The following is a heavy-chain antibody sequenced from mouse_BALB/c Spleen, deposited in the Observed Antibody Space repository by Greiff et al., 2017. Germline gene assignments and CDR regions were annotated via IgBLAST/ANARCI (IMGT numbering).Heavy chain of an antibody. V-gene: IGHV5-17*02. Sequence: EVMLVESGGGLVQPGGSRKLSCAASGFTFSSFGMHWVRQAPEKGLEWVAYISSGSSTIYYADTVKGRFTITRDNPKNTLFLQMTSLRSEDTAMYYCAGEPAGFAYWGQGTLVTVSA. CDR3: AGEPAGFAY. CDR2: ISSGSSTI. J-gene: IGHJ3*01. D-gene: IGHD2-13*01. CDR1: GFTFSSFG.